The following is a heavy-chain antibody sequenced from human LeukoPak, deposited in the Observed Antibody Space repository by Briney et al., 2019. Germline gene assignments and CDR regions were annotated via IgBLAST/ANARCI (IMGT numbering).Heavy chain of an antibody. Sequence: GGSLRLSCVASGFTITSNYMSWVRQAPGKGLEWVSVIYSGGTIFYADSVQGRFTISRDNSKTTLYLQMNSLRAEETAVYFCAKDFGSRGYTFWGQGTLVTVSS. D-gene: IGHD5-12*01. CDR1: GFTITSNY. CDR2: IYSGGTI. CDR3: AKDFGSRGYTF. J-gene: IGHJ4*02. V-gene: IGHV3-53*01.